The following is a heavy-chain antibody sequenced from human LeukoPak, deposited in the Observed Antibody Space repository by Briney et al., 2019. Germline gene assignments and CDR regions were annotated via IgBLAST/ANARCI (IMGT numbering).Heavy chain of an antibody. V-gene: IGHV3-30*03. J-gene: IGHJ6*02. D-gene: IGHD2-2*01. CDR2: ISYDGSNE. CDR3: ARVRAGYCTSTSCYTGMDV. Sequence: GGSLRLSCAASGFTFSSYGMHWVRQAPGKGLEWVALISYDGSNEYYADSVKGRFTISRDDSKFTLYMQMNSLRAEDTAVYYCARVRAGYCTSTSCYTGMDVWGQGTTVTVSS. CDR1: GFTFSSYG.